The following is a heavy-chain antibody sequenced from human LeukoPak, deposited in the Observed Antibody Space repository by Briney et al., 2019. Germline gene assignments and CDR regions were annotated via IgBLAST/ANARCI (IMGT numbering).Heavy chain of an antibody. CDR3: AEYYFYDSSGYQQYYFDY. CDR1: GFTFSSYA. V-gene: IGHV3-23*01. Sequence: GGSLRLSCAASGFTFSSYAMSWVRQAPGKGLEWVSGISNSGGSTYYADSVKGRFTISRDNSKDTLYLQMNSLRAEDTPVYYCAEYYFYDSSGYQQYYFDYWGQGTLVTVSS. J-gene: IGHJ4*02. D-gene: IGHD3-22*01. CDR2: ISNSGGST.